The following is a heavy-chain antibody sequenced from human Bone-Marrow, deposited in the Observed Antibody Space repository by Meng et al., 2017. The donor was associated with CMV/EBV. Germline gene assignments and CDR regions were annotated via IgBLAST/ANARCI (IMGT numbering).Heavy chain of an antibody. Sequence: GGSLRLSCAASGFTFSSYWMSWVRQAPGKGLEWVANIKQDGSEKYYVDSVKGRFTISRDNAKNSLYLQMNSLRAEDTAVYYCARGPGITMVRGVIIPPLDYYYYGMDVWGQGTTVTVSS. V-gene: IGHV3-7*03. CDR3: ARGPGITMVRGVIIPPLDYYYYGMDV. D-gene: IGHD3-10*01. J-gene: IGHJ6*02. CDR2: IKQDGSEK. CDR1: GFTFSSYW.